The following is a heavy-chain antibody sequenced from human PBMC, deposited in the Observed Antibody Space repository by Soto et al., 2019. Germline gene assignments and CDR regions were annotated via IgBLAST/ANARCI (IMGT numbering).Heavy chain of an antibody. J-gene: IGHJ4*02. D-gene: IGHD3-22*01. CDR3: VSDSSGYRVPFDY. V-gene: IGHV1-18*01. CDR2: ISTNNGNT. CDR1: GYTFSNYG. Sequence: QIRLVQSGSEVKKPGASVKVSCKASGYTFSNYGISWVRQAPGQGLEWMGWISTNNGNTYDSQKVQGRVTMTTDTSTSTAYMELKSLRSDDTGVYYCVSDSSGYRVPFDYWGQGSLITVSS.